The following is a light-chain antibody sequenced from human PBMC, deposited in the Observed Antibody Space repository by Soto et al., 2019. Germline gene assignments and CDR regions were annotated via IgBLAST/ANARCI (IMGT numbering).Light chain of an antibody. Sequence: QSALTQPASVSGSLGQSITISCTGTSSDVGVYNYVSWYQQHPDEAPKLLIFEVTNRPSGVSGRFSGSKSGITASLSISGLQPEDEADYYCTSYSSSSPVLFGGGTKLTVL. V-gene: IGLV2-14*01. CDR3: TSYSSSSPVL. CDR2: EVT. CDR1: SSDVGVYNY. J-gene: IGLJ2*01.